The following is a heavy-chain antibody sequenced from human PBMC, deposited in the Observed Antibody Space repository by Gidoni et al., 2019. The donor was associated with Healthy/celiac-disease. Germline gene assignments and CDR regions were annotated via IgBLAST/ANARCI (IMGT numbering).Heavy chain of an antibody. V-gene: IGHV3-30-3*01. J-gene: IGHJ5*02. CDR1: GFTFSSYA. CDR2: ISYDGSNK. D-gene: IGHD1-1*01. Sequence: QVQLVESGGGVVQPGRSLRLSCAASGFTFSSYAMHWVRQAPGKGLEWVAGISYDGSNKYYADSVKGRVTISRDNSKNTLYLQMNSLRAEDTAVYYCARDGTEGWFDPWGQGTLVTVSS. CDR3: ARDGTEGWFDP.